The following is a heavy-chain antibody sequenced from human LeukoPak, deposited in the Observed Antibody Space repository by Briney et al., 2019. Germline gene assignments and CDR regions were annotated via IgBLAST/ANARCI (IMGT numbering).Heavy chain of an antibody. CDR1: GFTFSSYA. D-gene: IGHD3-10*02. Sequence: GGSLRLSCAVSGFTFSSYAMSWVRQAPGKGLEWVSAISGSGGGTFYADSVRGRFTISRDNAKNSLYLQMNSLRAEDTAVYYCAELGITMIGGVWGKGTTVTISS. J-gene: IGHJ6*04. CDR2: ISGSGGGT. V-gene: IGHV3-23*01. CDR3: AELGITMIGGV.